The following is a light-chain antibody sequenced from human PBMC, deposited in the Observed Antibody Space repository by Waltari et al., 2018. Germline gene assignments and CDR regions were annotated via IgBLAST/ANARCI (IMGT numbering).Light chain of an antibody. V-gene: IGKV3-15*01. CDR3: QQYNNWPPKYT. J-gene: IGKJ2*01. CDR1: QSVSSN. Sequence: EIVMTQSPATLSVSPGERATLSCRASQSVSSNLAWYQRKPGQAPRLLIYGAATRATGIPARFSGSGSGTEFTLTISSLQSEDFAVYYCQQYNNWPPKYTFGQGTKLEIK. CDR2: GAA.